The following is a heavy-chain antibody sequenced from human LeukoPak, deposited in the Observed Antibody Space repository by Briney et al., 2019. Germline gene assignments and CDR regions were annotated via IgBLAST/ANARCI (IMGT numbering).Heavy chain of an antibody. Sequence: PGRSLRLSCAASGFTFSSYGMNWVRQAPGKGLEWVAVMSYDGTNKFYADSVKGRFTISRDNSKNTVYLQMNSLRAEDTAVYYCANGGWYGGQASPDYWGQGTLVTVSS. CDR2: MSYDGTNK. CDR1: GFTFSSYG. J-gene: IGHJ4*02. CDR3: ANGGWYGGQASPDY. D-gene: IGHD6-19*01. V-gene: IGHV3-30*18.